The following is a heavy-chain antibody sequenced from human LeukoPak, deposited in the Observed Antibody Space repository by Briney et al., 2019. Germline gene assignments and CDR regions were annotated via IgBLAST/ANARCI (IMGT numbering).Heavy chain of an antibody. Sequence: PGGSLRLSCAASGFTFSSYGMHWVRQAPGKGLEWVAVISYDGSNKYYADSVKGRFTISRDNSKNTLYLQMNSLRAEDTAVYYCAKGVRLVINPPFDYWGQGTLVTVSS. D-gene: IGHD3-9*01. V-gene: IGHV3-30*18. CDR2: ISYDGSNK. J-gene: IGHJ4*02. CDR3: AKGVRLVINPPFDY. CDR1: GFTFSSYG.